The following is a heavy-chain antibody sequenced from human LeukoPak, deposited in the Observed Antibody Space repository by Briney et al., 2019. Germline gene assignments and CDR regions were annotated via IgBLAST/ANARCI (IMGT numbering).Heavy chain of an antibody. J-gene: IGHJ4*02. CDR3: ARGEYFFDY. CDR1: GFTFSSYW. Sequence: GSLRLSCAASGFTFSSYWMSWVRQAPGRGLEWVATIKPDGSEKYYVDSVKGRFTMSRDNAKNSLYLQVNSLRAEDTAVYYCARGEYFFDYWGQGTLVTVSS. V-gene: IGHV3-7*04. CDR2: IKPDGSEK.